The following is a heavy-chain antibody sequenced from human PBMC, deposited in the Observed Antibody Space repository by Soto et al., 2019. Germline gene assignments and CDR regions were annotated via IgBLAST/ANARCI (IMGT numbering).Heavy chain of an antibody. D-gene: IGHD4-4*01. CDR1: GFTVSNNY. Sequence: EVQLVESGGGLVQPGGSLRLSCAASGFTVSNNYMIWFRLPPGKGLEWVTLIYTGGTTYYADSVKCRFTISRDNSKNTLYLQMNSLRVEDTAVDYCARKGWGMATVGMWGPGTLVTVSS. CDR2: IYTGGTT. V-gene: IGHV3-53*01. CDR3: ARKGWGMATVGM. J-gene: IGHJ4*02.